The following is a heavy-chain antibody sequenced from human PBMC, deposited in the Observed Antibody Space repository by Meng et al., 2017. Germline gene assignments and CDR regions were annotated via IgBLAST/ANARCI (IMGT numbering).Heavy chain of an antibody. J-gene: IGHJ5*02. CDR1: GFTFRDYY. CDR3: ARDHGFLNWFDP. Sequence: QWVESGGGVDKAGGSLRLSCAASGFTFRDYYMTWIRQAPGKGLEWVSSISTTGSSIYYADSVKGRFSISRDNAENSLYLQINSLRVEDTAVYYCARDHGFLNWFDPWGQGTLVTVSS. CDR2: ISTTGSSI. D-gene: IGHD2/OR15-2a*01. V-gene: IGHV3-11*04.